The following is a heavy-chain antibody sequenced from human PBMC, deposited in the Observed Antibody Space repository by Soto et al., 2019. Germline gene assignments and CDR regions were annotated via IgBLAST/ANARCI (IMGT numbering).Heavy chain of an antibody. CDR2: IWYDGSNK. D-gene: IGHD1-26*01. Sequence: GGSLRLSCAASGFTFSSYGMHWVRQAPGKGLEWVAVIWYDGSNKYYADSVKGRFTISRDNSKNTLYLQMNSLRAEDTAVYYCARDRVGATGRNDYWGQGTLVTVSS. CDR3: ARDRVGATGRNDY. CDR1: GFTFSSYG. V-gene: IGHV3-33*01. J-gene: IGHJ4*02.